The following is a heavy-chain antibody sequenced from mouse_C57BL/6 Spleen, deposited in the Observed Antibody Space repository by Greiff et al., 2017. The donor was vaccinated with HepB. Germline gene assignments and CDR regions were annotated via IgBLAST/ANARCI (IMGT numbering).Heavy chain of an antibody. J-gene: IGHJ4*01. D-gene: IGHD2-1*01. Sequence: DVHLVESGGDLVKPGGSLKLSCAASGFTFSSYGMSWVRQTPDKRLEWVATISSGGSYTYYPDSVKGRYTISRDNAKNTLYLQMSSLKSEDTAMYYCARHDGNYPYAMDYWGQGTSVTVSS. CDR2: ISSGGSYT. CDR3: ARHDGNYPYAMDY. V-gene: IGHV5-6*01. CDR1: GFTFSSYG.